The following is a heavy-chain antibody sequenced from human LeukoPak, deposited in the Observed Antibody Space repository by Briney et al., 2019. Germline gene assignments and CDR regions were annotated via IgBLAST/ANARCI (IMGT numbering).Heavy chain of an antibody. D-gene: IGHD3-10*01. J-gene: IGHJ3*02. CDR1: GFTFSSRW. CDR3: ARTKTLTIRPFDI. CDR2: ISSSGNTI. Sequence: GGSLRLSCAASGFTFSSRWMTWVRQAPGKGLEWVSYISSSGNTIYYADSVKGRFTISRDNAKNSLYLQMNSLRAEDTAVYFCARTKTLTIRPFDIWGQGTMVTVSS. V-gene: IGHV3-48*03.